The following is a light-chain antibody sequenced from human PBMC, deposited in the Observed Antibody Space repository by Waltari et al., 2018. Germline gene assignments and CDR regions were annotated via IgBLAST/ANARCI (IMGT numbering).Light chain of an antibody. Sequence: SYALTQPPSVSVSPGQTARITSYGETLPRKFSYWYQQKPGQAPVLVIFEDNKRPSGLPERFSGSISGTTATLTISGAQVEDEADYYCSSVDSSFKGLFGAGTKVTVL. V-gene: IGLV3-10*01. J-gene: IGLJ1*01. CDR1: TLPRKF. CDR2: EDN. CDR3: SSVDSSFKGL.